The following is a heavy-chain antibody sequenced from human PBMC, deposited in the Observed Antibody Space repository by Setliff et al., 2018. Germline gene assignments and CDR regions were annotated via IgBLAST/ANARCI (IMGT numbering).Heavy chain of an antibody. CDR1: GGSISSGDYY. CDR2: IYYSGST. D-gene: IGHD1-26*01. Sequence: PSETLSLTCTVSGGSISSGDYYWSWIRQPPGKGLEWIGYIYYSGSTYYNPSLKSRVTISVGTSKNQFSLKLSSVTAADTAVYYCARVMGGSYGFSWFDHWGQGTLVTVSS. J-gene: IGHJ5*02. CDR3: ARVMGGSYGFSWFDH. V-gene: IGHV4-30-4*08.